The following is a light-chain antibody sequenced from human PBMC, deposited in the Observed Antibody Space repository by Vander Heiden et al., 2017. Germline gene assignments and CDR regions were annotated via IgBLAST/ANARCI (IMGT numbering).Light chain of an antibody. CDR1: QSLLHSNGYNY. Sequence: DIVMTQSPLSLPVTPGEPASISCRSSQSLLHSNGYNYLDWYLQKPGQSPQLLIYLGSNRASGVPDRFSGSGSGTDFTLKISRVEAEGVGVYYCRQALQTPRTFGQGTKLEIK. V-gene: IGKV2-28*01. CDR2: LGS. J-gene: IGKJ2*01. CDR3: RQALQTPRT.